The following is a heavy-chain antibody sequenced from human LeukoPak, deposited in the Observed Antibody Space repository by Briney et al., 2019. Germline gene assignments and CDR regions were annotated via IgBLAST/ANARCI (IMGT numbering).Heavy chain of an antibody. CDR2: MNQDGSNI. D-gene: IGHD2-15*01. Sequence: AGGSLRLSCAASGFRFRDYWMTWVRQAPGRGLEWVANMNQDGSNIKYGDSVKGRFTISRDNAKNSLYLQMDSLRVDDTAVYYCARDASTWASDSWGQGTLVTISS. CDR1: GFRFRDYW. J-gene: IGHJ5*01. V-gene: IGHV3-7*01. CDR3: ARDASTWASDS.